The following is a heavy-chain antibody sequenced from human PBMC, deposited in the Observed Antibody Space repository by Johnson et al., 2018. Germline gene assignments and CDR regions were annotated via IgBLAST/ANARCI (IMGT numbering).Heavy chain of an antibody. CDR1: GFTFSNYA. Sequence: QVQLVQSGGGVVQPVGSLRLSCVASGFTFSNYAMHWVRQAPGKGLEWVAVVWNDGRNQYYVDSVKDRFTISRDNRKNSLYLQMNSLRTEDTALYYCAKDISRVGIAEAGTVGFQHWGQGTLVTVSS. CDR2: VWNDGRNQ. CDR3: AKDISRVGIAEAGTVGFQH. D-gene: IGHD6-13*01. V-gene: IGHV3-33*03. J-gene: IGHJ1*01.